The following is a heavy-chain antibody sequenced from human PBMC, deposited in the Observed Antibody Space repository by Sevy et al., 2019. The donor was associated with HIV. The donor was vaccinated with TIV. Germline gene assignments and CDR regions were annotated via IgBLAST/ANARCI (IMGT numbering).Heavy chain of an antibody. D-gene: IGHD3-3*01. CDR3: ARRPTTSKYYDFWSGYSKPVAFDI. CDR2: IYYSGST. Sequence: SETLSLTCTVSGGSISSSSYYWGWIRQPPGKGLEWIGSIYYSGSTYYNPSLKSRVTISVDTCKNQFSLKLSSVTAAATAVYYCARRPTTSKYYDFWSGYSKPVAFDIWGQGTMVTVSS. CDR1: GGSISSSSYY. V-gene: IGHV4-39*01. J-gene: IGHJ3*02.